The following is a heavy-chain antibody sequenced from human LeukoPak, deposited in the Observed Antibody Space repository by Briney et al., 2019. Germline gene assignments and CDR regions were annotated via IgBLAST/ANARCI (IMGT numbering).Heavy chain of an antibody. Sequence: SETLPLTCTVSGGSISSSYSWGWIRQPPGKGLEWIGSIYYSGSTYYNPSLKSRVTISVDTSKNQFSLKLSSVTAADTAVYYCARDPSGSYYFDYWGQGTLVTVSS. CDR3: ARDPSGSYYFDY. D-gene: IGHD1-26*01. CDR1: GGSISSSYS. V-gene: IGHV4-39*07. CDR2: IYYSGST. J-gene: IGHJ4*02.